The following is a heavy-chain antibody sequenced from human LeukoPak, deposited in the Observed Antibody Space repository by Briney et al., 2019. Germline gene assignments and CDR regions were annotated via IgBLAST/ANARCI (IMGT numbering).Heavy chain of an antibody. Sequence: PGVSLRLSCAASGFTFSSYAMSRVRQAPGKGLEWVSAISGSGGSTYYADSVKGRFTISRDNSKNTLYLQMNSLRAEDTAVYYCAKDEGGRGYSYGYGNWFDPWGQGTLVTVSS. V-gene: IGHV3-23*01. D-gene: IGHD5-18*01. CDR3: AKDEGGRGYSYGYGNWFDP. CDR1: GFTFSSYA. CDR2: ISGSGGST. J-gene: IGHJ5*02.